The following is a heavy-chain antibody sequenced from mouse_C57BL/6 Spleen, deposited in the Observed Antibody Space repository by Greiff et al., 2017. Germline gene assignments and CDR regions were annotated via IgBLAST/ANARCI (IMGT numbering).Heavy chain of an antibody. V-gene: IGHV1-5*01. CDR1: GYTFTSYW. CDR2: IYPGNSDT. Sequence: DVQLQESGTVLARPGASVKMSCKTSGYTFTSYWMHWVKQRPGQGLEWIGAIYPGNSDTSYNQKFKGKAKLTAVTSSSTAYMERSSLTNEDSAVYYCTGITGTGYFDVWGTGTTVTVSS. J-gene: IGHJ1*03. D-gene: IGHD4-1*01. CDR3: TGITGTGYFDV.